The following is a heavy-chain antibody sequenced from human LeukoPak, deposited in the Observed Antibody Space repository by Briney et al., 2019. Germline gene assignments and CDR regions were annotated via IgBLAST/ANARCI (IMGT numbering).Heavy chain of an antibody. V-gene: IGHV3-23*01. CDR1: GFTFSSYA. J-gene: IGHJ3*02. CDR3: VEATSGDAFDI. Sequence: PGGSLRLSCAASGFTFSSYAMSCVRQAPGKGLEWVSAISGSGGSTYYADSVKGRFTISRDNSKNTLYLQMSSLRAEDTAVYYCVEATSGDAFDIWGQGTMVTASS. CDR2: ISGSGGST. D-gene: IGHD2-2*01.